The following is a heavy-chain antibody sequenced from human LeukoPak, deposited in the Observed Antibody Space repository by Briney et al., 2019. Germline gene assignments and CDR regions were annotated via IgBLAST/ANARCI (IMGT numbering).Heavy chain of an antibody. CDR1: GFTFSSYE. Sequence: GGSLRLSCAASGFTFSSYEMDWVRRAPGKGLKWVSYIGSSGGSRYYADSVKGRFTSSRDNAKNSLYLQMNSLRVEDTAVYYCAREDGDAFDIWGQGTVVSVSS. J-gene: IGHJ3*02. V-gene: IGHV3-48*03. CDR2: IGSSGGSR. D-gene: IGHD5-24*01. CDR3: AREDGDAFDI.